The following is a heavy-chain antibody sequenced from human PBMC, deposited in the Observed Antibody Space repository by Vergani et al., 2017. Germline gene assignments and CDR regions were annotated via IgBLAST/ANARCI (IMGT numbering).Heavy chain of an antibody. D-gene: IGHD2-15*01. Sequence: QVQLQQWGAGLLKPSETLSLTCAVYGGSFSGYYWSWIRQPPGKGLEWIGEINHSGSTNYNPSLKSRVTISVDTSKNQFSLKLSSVTAADTAVYYCARDRGVVGYNWFDPWGQGTLVTVSS. CDR1: GGSFSGYY. V-gene: IGHV4-34*01. J-gene: IGHJ5*02. CDR2: INHSGST. CDR3: ARDRGVVGYNWFDP.